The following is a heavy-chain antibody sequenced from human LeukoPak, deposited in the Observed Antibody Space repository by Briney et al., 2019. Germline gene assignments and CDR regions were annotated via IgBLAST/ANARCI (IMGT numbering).Heavy chain of an antibody. J-gene: IGHJ4*02. D-gene: IGHD3-3*01. Sequence: PGGSLRLSCAAPGVSFRSYWMHWVRQAPGKGLEWVALILHDGSNKYYGDSVKDRFTISRDNSKNTLYLQMNSLRAEDTAVYYCAKVVHYDFWSGNDYWGQGTLVTVSS. CDR2: ILHDGSNK. V-gene: IGHV3-30*02. CDR1: GVSFRSYW. CDR3: AKVVHYDFWSGNDY.